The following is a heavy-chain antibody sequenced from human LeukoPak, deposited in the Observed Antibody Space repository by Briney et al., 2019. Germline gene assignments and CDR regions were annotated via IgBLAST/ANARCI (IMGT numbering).Heavy chain of an antibody. CDR1: GYTFTSYD. Sequence: ASVKVSCKASGYTFTSYDINWVRQATGQGLEWMGWMNPNSGNTGYAQKFQGRVTMTRNTSISTAYMELSSLRSEDTAVYYCARGRCRGRSAAIVNWFDPWGQGTLVTVSS. CDR3: ARGRCRGRSAAIVNWFDP. CDR2: MNPNSGNT. V-gene: IGHV1-8*01. D-gene: IGHD2-2*01. J-gene: IGHJ5*02.